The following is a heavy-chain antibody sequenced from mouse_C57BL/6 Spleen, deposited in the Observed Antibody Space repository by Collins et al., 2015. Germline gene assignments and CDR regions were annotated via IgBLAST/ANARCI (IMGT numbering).Heavy chain of an antibody. J-gene: IGHJ4*01. CDR2: IYPGSGST. D-gene: IGHD3-2*02. CDR1: GYTFTSYW. V-gene: IGHV1-55*01. Sequence: QVQLQQPGAELVKPGASVKMFCKASGYTFTSYWITWVKQRPGQGLEWIGDIYPGSGSTNYNEKFKSKATLTVDTSSSTAYMQLSSLTSEDSAVYYCARDSSGYRYAMDYWGQGTSVTVSS. CDR3: ARDSSGYRYAMDY.